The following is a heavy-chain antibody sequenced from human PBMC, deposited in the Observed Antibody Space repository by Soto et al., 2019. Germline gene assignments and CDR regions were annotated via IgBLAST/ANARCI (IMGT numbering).Heavy chain of an antibody. CDR1: GFTFSSYG. CDR2: IWYDGSNK. D-gene: IGHD1-1*01. V-gene: IGHV3-33*01. CDR3: ASELAHDAFDI. J-gene: IGHJ3*02. Sequence: GGSLRLSCAASGFTFSSYGMHWVRQAPGKGLEWVAVIWYDGSNKYYADSVKGRFTISRDNSKNTLYLQMNSLRAEDTAVYYCASELAHDAFDIWGQGTMVTVSS.